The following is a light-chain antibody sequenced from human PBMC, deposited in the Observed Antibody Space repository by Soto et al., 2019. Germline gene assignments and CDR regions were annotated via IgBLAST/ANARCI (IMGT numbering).Light chain of an antibody. Sequence: EIEMTQSPATLSVSPGERATLSCRSSQSVGRKLAWYQQKPGQSPRLLIYDASNRAMGVPARFSGSGSGMELTLTIISLQSEDVSVYHCQKCGIWPPWTFGQGTKVEI. CDR1: QSVGRK. V-gene: IGKV3-15*01. J-gene: IGKJ1*01. CDR3: QKCGIWPPWT. CDR2: DAS.